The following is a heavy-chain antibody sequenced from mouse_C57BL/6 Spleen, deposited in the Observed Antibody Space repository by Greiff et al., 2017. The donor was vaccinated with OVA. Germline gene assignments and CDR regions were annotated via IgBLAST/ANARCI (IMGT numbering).Heavy chain of an antibody. J-gene: IGHJ4*01. CDR2: ISYDGSN. D-gene: IGHD2-5*01. CDR3: AIYSNPYYYAMDY. Sequence: EVKLVESGPGLVKPSQSLSLTCSVTGYSITSGYYWNWIRQFPGNKLEWMGYISYDGSNNYNPSLKNRISITRDTSKNQFFLKLNSVTTEDTATYYCAIYSNPYYYAMDYWGQGTSVTVSS. V-gene: IGHV3-6*01. CDR1: GYSITSGYY.